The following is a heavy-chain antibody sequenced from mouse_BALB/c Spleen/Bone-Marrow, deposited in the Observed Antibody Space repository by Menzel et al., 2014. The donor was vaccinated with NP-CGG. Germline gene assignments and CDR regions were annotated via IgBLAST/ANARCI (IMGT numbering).Heavy chain of an antibody. CDR1: GFSLTSYG. CDR2: IWAGGST. CDR3: ARDYYGSLYAMDY. Sequence: VQGVESGPGLVAPSQSLSITCTVSGFSLTSYGVHWVRQPPGKGLEWLGVIWAGGSTNYNSALMSRLSISKDNSKNQVFLKMNSLQTDDTAMYYCARDYYGSLYAMDYWGQGTSVTVSS. D-gene: IGHD1-1*01. J-gene: IGHJ4*01. V-gene: IGHV2-9*02.